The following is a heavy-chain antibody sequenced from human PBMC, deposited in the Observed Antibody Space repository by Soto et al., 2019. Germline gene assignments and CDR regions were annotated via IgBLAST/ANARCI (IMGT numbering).Heavy chain of an antibody. CDR1: GYSFTSYW. V-gene: IGHV5-51*01. D-gene: IGHD6-6*01. J-gene: IGHJ6*02. CDR2: IYPGDSDT. CDR3: ASSLKKGYSSSLGNYYGMDV. Sequence: GESLKISCKGSGYSFTSYWIGWVRQMPGKGLEWMGIIYPGDSDTRYSPSFQGQVTISADKSISTAYLQWSILKASDTAMYYCASSLKKGYSSSLGNYYGMDVWGQGTTVTVSS.